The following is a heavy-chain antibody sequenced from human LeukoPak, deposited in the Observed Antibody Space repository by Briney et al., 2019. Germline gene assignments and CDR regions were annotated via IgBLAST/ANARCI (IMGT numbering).Heavy chain of an antibody. CDR2: ISYDGSNK. V-gene: IGHV3-30*18. D-gene: IGHD2-15*01. Sequence: PGGSLRLSCAASGFTFRSYGMHWVRQAPGKGLEWVAVISYDGSNKYYADSVKGRFTISRDNSKNTLYLQMNSLRAEDTAVYYCAKDDRRYCSGGSCYDLGYWGQGTLVTVSS. CDR3: AKDDRRYCSGGSCYDLGY. J-gene: IGHJ4*02. CDR1: GFTFRSYG.